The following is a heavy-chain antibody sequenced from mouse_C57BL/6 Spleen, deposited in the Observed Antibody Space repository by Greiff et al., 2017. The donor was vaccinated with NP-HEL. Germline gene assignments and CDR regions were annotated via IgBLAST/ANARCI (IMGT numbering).Heavy chain of an antibody. CDR1: GYTFTSYW. J-gene: IGHJ1*03. Sequence: QVQLQQPGAELVKPGASVKLSCKASGYTFTSYWMHWVKQRPGQGLEWIGMIHPNSGSTNYNEKFKSKATLTVDKSSSTAYMQLSSLTSEDSAVYDCARRVTGYWYFDVWGTGTTVTVSS. V-gene: IGHV1-64*01. CDR3: ARRVTGYWYFDV. CDR2: IHPNSGST. D-gene: IGHD2-13*01.